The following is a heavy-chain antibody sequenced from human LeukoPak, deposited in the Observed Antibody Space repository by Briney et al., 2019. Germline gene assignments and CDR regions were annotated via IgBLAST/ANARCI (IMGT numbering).Heavy chain of an antibody. D-gene: IGHD2-8*01. CDR1: GGSISNTNW. J-gene: IGHJ4*02. CDR2: ISLTGLT. Sequence: SRTLSLTCGVSGGSISNTNWWSWVRQPPGQGLEWIGEISLTGLTHYNPSLENRVTVSLDKSKNQLSLNLTSVTAADTAVYYCSRENGAFSPFGYWGQGTLVTVLS. CDR3: SRENGAFSPFGY. V-gene: IGHV4-4*02.